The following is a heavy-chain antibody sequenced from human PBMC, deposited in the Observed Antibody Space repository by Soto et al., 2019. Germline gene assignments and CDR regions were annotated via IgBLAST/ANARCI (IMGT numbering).Heavy chain of an antibody. D-gene: IGHD1-26*01. CDR1: GDSVSNNYAT. V-gene: IGHV6-1*01. J-gene: IGHJ3*02. CDR2: TYYRSKWGD. CDR3: ARYESAAREAFDI. Sequence: SQTLSLTCAISGDSVSNNYATWNWIRQSPSRGLEWLGRTYYRSKWGDDYAQSVKSRITINPDTSKNQFSLHLNSVTPEDTVVYYCARYESAAREAFDIWGQGTMVTVSS.